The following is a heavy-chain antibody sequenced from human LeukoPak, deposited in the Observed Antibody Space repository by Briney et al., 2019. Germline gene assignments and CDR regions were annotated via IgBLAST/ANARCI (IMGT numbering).Heavy chain of an antibody. CDR2: ICSSSNYI. V-gene: IGHV3-21*01. Sequence: GGSLRLSCAPSGFTFSSHSMNCPRQAPEKGLECLSSICSSSNYIHYAHSVKGRFTISRENDKKSLYMQMNSLRVEDTAVYYCASGGGYDPPYYYYGMDVWGQGTTVTVSS. D-gene: IGHD5-12*01. J-gene: IGHJ6*02. CDR1: GFTFSSHS. CDR3: ASGGGYDPPYYYYGMDV.